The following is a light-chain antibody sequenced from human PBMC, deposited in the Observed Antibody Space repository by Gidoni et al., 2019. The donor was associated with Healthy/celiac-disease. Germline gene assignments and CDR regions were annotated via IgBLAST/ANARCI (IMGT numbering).Light chain of an antibody. J-gene: IGKJ2*01. V-gene: IGKV3-15*01. CDR3: QQYNNWPFT. Sequence: EIVMTHSPATLSVSPGDIATISCRASQSVSSNLAWYQQKPGQALRLLIYGASTRATGIPARVSGSVSATEFTLTSSSLPSEVFTVYYCQQYNNWPFTFGRGTKLEIK. CDR1: QSVSSN. CDR2: GAS.